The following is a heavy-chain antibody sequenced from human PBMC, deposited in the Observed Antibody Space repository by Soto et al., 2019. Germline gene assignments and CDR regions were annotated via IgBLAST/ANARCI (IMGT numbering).Heavy chain of an antibody. CDR3: ARQLAARYYYYYGMDV. Sequence: GESLKISCKGSGYSFTSYWISWVRQMPGKGLEWMGRIDPSDSYTNYSPSFQGHVTISADKSISTAYPQWSSLKASDTAMYYCARQLAARYYYYYGMDVWGQGTTVTVSS. J-gene: IGHJ6*02. D-gene: IGHD6-6*01. CDR1: GYSFTSYW. V-gene: IGHV5-10-1*01. CDR2: IDPSDSYT.